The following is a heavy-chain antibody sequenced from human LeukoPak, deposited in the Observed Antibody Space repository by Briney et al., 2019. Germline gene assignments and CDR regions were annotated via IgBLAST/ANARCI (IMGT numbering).Heavy chain of an antibody. CDR1: GGSISTYF. V-gene: IGHV4-59*01. CDR2: MDYSRST. D-gene: IGHD1-1*01. Sequence: SGTLSLTCNVCGGSISTYFWSWIRQPPGKGLEWIGYMDYSRSTKYNPSLKSRVTISVDTSKNQFSLKLTSVTAGDTAVYYCAKWNTRGSWVDPWGQGTLVTVSS. CDR3: AKWNTRGSWVDP. J-gene: IGHJ5*02.